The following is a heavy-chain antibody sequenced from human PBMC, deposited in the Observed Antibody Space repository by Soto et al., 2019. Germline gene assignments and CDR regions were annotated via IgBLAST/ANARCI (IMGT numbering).Heavy chain of an antibody. CDR1: GGSISSYY. CDR2: IYYSGST. D-gene: IGHD3-16*02. J-gene: IGHJ3*02. V-gene: IGHV4-59*08. CDR3: ARLYGLDAFDI. Sequence: QVQLQESGPGLEKPSETLSLTCTVSGGSISSYYWSWIRQPPGKGLEWIGYIYYSGSTNYNPSLKSRVTISVDTSKNQFSLKLSSVTAADTAVYYCARLYGLDAFDIWGQGTMVTVSS.